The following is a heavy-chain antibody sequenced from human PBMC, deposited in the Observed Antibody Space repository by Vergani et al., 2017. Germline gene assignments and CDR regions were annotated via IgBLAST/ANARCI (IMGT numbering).Heavy chain of an antibody. CDR3: ARDGGGTAILSAFDI. J-gene: IGHJ3*02. CDR1: GFTFSSYS. D-gene: IGHD2-21*02. CDR2: ISISSSYI. Sequence: EVQLVESGGGLVQPGGSLRLSCAASGFTFSSYSMNWVRQAPGKGLEWVSSISISSSYIYYADSVKGRFTISRDNAKNSLYLQMNSLRAEDTAVYYCARDGGGTAILSAFDIWGQGTMVTVSS. V-gene: IGHV3-21*01.